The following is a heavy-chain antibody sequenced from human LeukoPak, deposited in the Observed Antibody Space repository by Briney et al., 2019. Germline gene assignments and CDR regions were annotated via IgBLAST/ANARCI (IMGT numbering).Heavy chain of an antibody. V-gene: IGHV3-48*03. Sequence: GGSLRLSCAASGFTFSSYEMNWVRQAPGKGLEWVSYISSSGSTIYYADSVKGRFTISRDNAKNSLYLQMNSLRAEDTAVYYCARDVRYYGSGSYSVGADWGQGTLVTVSS. CDR2: ISSSGSTI. D-gene: IGHD3-10*01. CDR1: GFTFSSYE. J-gene: IGHJ4*02. CDR3: ARDVRYYGSGSYSVGAD.